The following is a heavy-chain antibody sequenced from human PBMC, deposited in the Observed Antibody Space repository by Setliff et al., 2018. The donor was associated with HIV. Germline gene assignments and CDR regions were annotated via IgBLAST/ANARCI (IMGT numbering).Heavy chain of an antibody. J-gene: IGHJ4*02. CDR3: ARGTYGGYAGLFDY. V-gene: IGHV4-34*01. CDR1: GGSFSGHY. Sequence: PSETLSLTCAVYGGSFSGHYWSWFRQPPGKVLEWIGEINQGGSTAYNPSLKSRVTISVDTSKNQFSLKLSSVTAADTAVYYCARGTYGGYAGLFDYWGQGSLVTVSS. CDR2: INQGGST. D-gene: IGHD5-12*01.